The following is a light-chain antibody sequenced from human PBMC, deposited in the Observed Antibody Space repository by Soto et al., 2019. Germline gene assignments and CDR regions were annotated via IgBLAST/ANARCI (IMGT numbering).Light chain of an antibody. CDR1: SSNIGAGYD. Sequence: QSVLTQPPSVSGAPGQRVTISCTGSSSNIGAGYDVHWYQQLPGTAPKLLISGNTNRPSGVPDRFSASKSGTSASLAITGLQADDEADYYCQSFDSSLSGVLFGGGTKVTVL. CDR3: QSFDSSLSGVL. J-gene: IGLJ2*01. V-gene: IGLV1-40*01. CDR2: GNT.